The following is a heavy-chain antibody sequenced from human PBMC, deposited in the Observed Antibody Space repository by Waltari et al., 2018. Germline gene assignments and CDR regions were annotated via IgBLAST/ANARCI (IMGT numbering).Heavy chain of an antibody. CDR3: TRVLRYFDWSTKDY. V-gene: IGHV3-49*04. Sequence: EVLLVESGGGMVQQGRSLTLSCAAYNFDFGEYGMSWVRQAPGKGLELVGFIRIKAYGETTEYAASVKGRFIISRDDSRSIAYLQMNSLKTEDTAVYYCTRVLRYFDWSTKDYWGQGTLVTVSS. CDR1: NFDFGEYG. CDR2: IRIKAYGETT. D-gene: IGHD3-9*01. J-gene: IGHJ4*02.